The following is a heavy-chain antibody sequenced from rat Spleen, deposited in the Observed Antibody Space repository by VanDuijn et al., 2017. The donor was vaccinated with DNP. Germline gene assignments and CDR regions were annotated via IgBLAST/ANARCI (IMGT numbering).Heavy chain of an antibody. Sequence: EVQLVESGGDLVRPGGSLKLSCTASGFTFSVYNMAWVRQSPRTGLEWVATISYEGSSTYYRDSVKGRFTISRDNVKSTLYLQMDSLRSEDTATYYCAIDLQTGRAWGQGTSVTVSS. CDR3: AIDLQTGRA. V-gene: IGHV5-7*01. D-gene: IGHD3-2*01. J-gene: IGHJ4*01. CDR1: GFTFSVYN. CDR2: ISYEGSST.